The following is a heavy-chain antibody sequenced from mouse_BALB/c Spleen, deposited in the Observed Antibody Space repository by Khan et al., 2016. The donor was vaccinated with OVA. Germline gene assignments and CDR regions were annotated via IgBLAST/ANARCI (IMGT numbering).Heavy chain of an antibody. CDR1: GFTFSSYG. J-gene: IGHJ2*01. CDR2: ISGDSSTI. Sequence: EVELVESGGGLVQPGGSRKLSCAASGFTFSSYGMPWVRQAPEKGLEWVAYISGDSSTIYHTDTVKGRFTISRVNPKNTLSLQMTILMSEDTAMYYCATSYYCGYYFDYWGPGTTLTVSS. D-gene: IGHD1-1*01. CDR3: ATSYYCGYYFDY. V-gene: IGHV5-17*02.